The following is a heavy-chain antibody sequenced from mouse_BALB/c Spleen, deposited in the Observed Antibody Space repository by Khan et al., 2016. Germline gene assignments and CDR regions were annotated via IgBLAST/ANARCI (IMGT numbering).Heavy chain of an antibody. CDR1: GYSFTSYY. D-gene: IGHD1-1*01. V-gene: IGHV1S135*01. J-gene: IGHJ4*01. Sequence: VRLQQSGPELMKPGASVKISCKASGYSFTSYYMHWVKQSHGKSLEWIGYIDPFNGGTSYNQKFKGKATLTVVKSSSTAYMHLSSLTSEDSAGYYGASSTQSFYAMDYWGQGTSVTVSS. CDR3: ASSTQSFYAMDY. CDR2: IDPFNGGT.